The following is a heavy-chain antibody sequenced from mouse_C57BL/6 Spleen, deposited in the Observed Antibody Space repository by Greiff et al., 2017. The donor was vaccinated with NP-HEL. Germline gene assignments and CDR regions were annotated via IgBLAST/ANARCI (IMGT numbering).Heavy chain of an antibody. CDR1: GFTFSSYA. J-gene: IGHJ2*01. D-gene: IGHD1-2*01. V-gene: IGHV5-4*01. Sequence: EVKLMESGGGLVKPGGSLKLSCAASGFTFSSYAMSWVRQTPEKRLEWVATISDGGSYTYYPDNVKGRFTISRDNAKNNLYLQMSHLKSEDTAMYYCARDRDYYGLFDYWGQGTTLTVSS. CDR2: ISDGGSYT. CDR3: ARDRDYYGLFDY.